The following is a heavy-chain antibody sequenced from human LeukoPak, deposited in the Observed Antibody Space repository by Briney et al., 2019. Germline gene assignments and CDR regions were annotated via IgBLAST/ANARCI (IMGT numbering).Heavy chain of an antibody. CDR2: IYYSGST. J-gene: IGHJ3*02. V-gene: IGHV4-59*01. Sequence: PSETLSLTCTVSGGSISSYYWSWIRQPPGKGLEWIGYIYYSGSTNYNPSLKSRVTISVDTSKNQFSLKLSSVTAADTAVYYCARVIDTAMVPYAFDIWGQGTMVTVSS. CDR3: ARVIDTAMVPYAFDI. D-gene: IGHD5-18*01. CDR1: GGSISSYY.